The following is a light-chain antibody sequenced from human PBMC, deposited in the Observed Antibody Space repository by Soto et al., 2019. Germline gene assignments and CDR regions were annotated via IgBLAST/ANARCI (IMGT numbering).Light chain of an antibody. Sequence: QSALTQPASVSGSPGQSITIPCTGTSSDIGGYKYVSWYQQHPGKAPKLIIYEVTNRPSGVSDRFSGSKSGNTASLTISGLQAEDEADYYCSSYTIYSTLLLFGGGTKLTVL. CDR2: EVT. CDR3: SSYTIYSTLLL. CDR1: SSDIGGYKY. J-gene: IGLJ2*01. V-gene: IGLV2-14*01.